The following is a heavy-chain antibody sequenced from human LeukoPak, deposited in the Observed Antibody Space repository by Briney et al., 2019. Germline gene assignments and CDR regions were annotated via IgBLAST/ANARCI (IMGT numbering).Heavy chain of an antibody. CDR2: ISGDGGST. CDR3: AKDSPGYSSGWYGY. D-gene: IGHD6-19*01. V-gene: IGHV3-43*02. J-gene: IGHJ4*02. CDR1: GFTFDDYA. Sequence: SGGSLRLSCAASGFTFDDYAMHWVRQAPGKGLEWVSLISGDGGSTYYADSVKGRFTISRDNSKNSLYLQMNSLRTGDPAVYYFAKDSPGYSSGWYGYWGQGTLVTVSS.